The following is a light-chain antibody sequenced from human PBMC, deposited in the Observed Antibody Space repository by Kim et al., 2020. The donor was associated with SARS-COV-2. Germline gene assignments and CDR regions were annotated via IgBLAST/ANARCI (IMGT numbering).Light chain of an antibody. CDR1: IANY. J-gene: IGKJ2*01. Sequence: IANYLTWFQRKAGKVPKSLIYDASSLQSGVPSRFSGSGSETDFTLTISSLQPEDSATYYCLQNYRIPYTFGQGTKLEI. V-gene: IGKV1-17*03. CDR3: LQNYRIPYT. CDR2: DAS.